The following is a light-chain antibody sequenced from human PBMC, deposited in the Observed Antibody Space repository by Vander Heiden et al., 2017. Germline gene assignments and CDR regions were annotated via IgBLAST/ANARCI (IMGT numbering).Light chain of an antibody. CDR2: EAS. J-gene: IGKJ2*01. V-gene: IGKV1-5*03. Sequence: DIQMNQSPSTLSASIGDRVTMTCRANQTISNWLAWYQQKPGKAPKVLIYEASNLDRGVPSRFSGSGSGTEFTLTIDSLQPDDFATYYCQQYASFYTFGQGTKLEIK. CDR1: QTISNW. CDR3: QQYASFYT.